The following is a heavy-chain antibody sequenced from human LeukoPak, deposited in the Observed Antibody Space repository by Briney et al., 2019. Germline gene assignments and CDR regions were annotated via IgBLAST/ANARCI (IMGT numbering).Heavy chain of an antibody. CDR1: GGTFSSYA. CDR2: IIPIFGTA. D-gene: IGHD4-17*01. CDR3: ARANYGDYQFDY. J-gene: IGHJ4*02. V-gene: IGHV1-69*13. Sequence: SVKVSCKASGGTFSSYAISWVRQAPGQGLEWMGGIIPIFGTANYAQKFQGRVTITADESTSTAYMELSSLRSEDTAVYYCARANYGDYQFDYWGQGTLVTVSS.